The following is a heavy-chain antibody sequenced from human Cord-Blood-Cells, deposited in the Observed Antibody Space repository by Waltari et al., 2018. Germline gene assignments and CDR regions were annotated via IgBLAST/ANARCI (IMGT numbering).Heavy chain of an antibody. J-gene: IGHJ4*02. CDR3: ARGNYLRFLEWLLFDY. CDR2: INHSGST. CDR1: GGSFSGYY. V-gene: IGHV4-34*01. Sequence: QVQLQQWGAGLLKPSETLSLTCAVYGGSFSGYYWSWIRKPPGKGLEWIGEINHSGSTNYNPSLKSRVTISVDTSKNQFSLKLSSVTAADTAVYYCARGNYLRFLEWLLFDYWGQGTLVTVSS. D-gene: IGHD3-3*01.